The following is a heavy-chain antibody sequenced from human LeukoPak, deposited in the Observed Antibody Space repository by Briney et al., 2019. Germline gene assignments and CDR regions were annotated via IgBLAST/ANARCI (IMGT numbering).Heavy chain of an antibody. CDR2: SSSRSSTI. Sequence: GGSLRLSCAASGFTFSSYSMNWVRQAPGKGLEWVSYSSSRSSTIYYADSVKGRFTISRGNSKNSLYLQMNSLRTEDTALYYCAKDGSGSYYYYYYGMDVWGQGTTVTVSS. J-gene: IGHJ6*02. V-gene: IGHV3-48*04. CDR1: GFTFSSYS. D-gene: IGHD3-10*01. CDR3: AKDGSGSYYYYYYGMDV.